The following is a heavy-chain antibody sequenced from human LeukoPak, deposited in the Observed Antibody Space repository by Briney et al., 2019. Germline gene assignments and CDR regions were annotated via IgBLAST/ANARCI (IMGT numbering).Heavy chain of an antibody. J-gene: IGHJ4*02. Sequence: SQTLSLTCTVSGGSISYGGYYWSWIRQHPGNSLEWIGYIYYSGSTYYNPSLKSRVTISVDTSKNQFSLKLSSVTAADTAVYYCARADIVATKRGFDYWGQGTLVTVSS. CDR2: IYYSGST. D-gene: IGHD5-12*01. V-gene: IGHV4-31*03. CDR3: ARADIVATKRGFDY. CDR1: GGSISYGGYY.